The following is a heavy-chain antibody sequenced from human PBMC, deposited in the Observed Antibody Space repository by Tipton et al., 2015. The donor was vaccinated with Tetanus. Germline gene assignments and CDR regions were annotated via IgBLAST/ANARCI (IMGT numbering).Heavy chain of an antibody. V-gene: IGHV3-23*01. D-gene: IGHD3-10*01. CDR3: AKFGANYYGSGTDPLWFDP. Sequence: SLRLSCAASGFTFSSYAMSWVRQAPGKGLEWVSAISGSGGSTYYADSVKGRFTISRDNSKNTLYLQMNSLRAEDTAVYYCAKFGANYYGSGTDPLWFDPWGQGTLVTVSS. CDR1: GFTFSSYA. J-gene: IGHJ5*02. CDR2: ISGSGGST.